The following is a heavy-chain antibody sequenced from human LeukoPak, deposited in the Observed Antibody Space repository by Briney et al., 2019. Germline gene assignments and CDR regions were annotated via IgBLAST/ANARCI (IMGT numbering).Heavy chain of an antibody. D-gene: IGHD5-12*01. CDR3: AHYSGYLYYFDY. CDR1: GFSLSTSGVG. CDR2: IYWNDDK. V-gene: IGHV2-5*01. J-gene: IGHJ4*02. Sequence: QSGPTLVNPTQTLTLTCTFSGFSLSTSGVGVGWIRQPPGKALGWLALIYWNDDKRYSPSLKSRLTITKDTSKNQVVLTMTNMDPVDTATYYCAHYSGYLYYFDYWGQGTLVTVSS.